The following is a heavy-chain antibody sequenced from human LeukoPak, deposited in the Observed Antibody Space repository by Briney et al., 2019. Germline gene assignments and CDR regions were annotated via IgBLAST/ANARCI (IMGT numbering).Heavy chain of an antibody. CDR1: GYTFTSYG. D-gene: IGHD3-22*01. CDR3: ARVLGGKYYYDTHSLDY. Sequence: ASVKVSCKASGYTFTSYGISWVRQAPGQGLEWMGWISAYNGNTNYAQKLQGRVTMTTDTSTSTAYMELRSLRSDDTAVYYCARVLGGKYYYDTHSLDYWGQGTLVTVSS. J-gene: IGHJ4*02. V-gene: IGHV1-18*01. CDR2: ISAYNGNT.